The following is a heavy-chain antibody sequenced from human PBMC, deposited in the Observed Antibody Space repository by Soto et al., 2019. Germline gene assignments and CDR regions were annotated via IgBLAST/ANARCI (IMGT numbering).Heavy chain of an antibody. V-gene: IGHV2-5*02. J-gene: IGHJ4*02. CDR1: GFSLTTTGVG. CDR3: VHSFYDLSGPFVFAY. CDR2: IYWDDDR. Sequence: QITLKESGPTLVKPTQTLTLTCTFSGFSLTTTGVGVGWMRQPPGKALEWLALIYWDDDRRQSPSLKSRLTITRDTPKNQVVLTLTNMDPVDTATYYCVHSFYDLSGPFVFAYWGQGTLVTVSS. D-gene: IGHD3-22*01.